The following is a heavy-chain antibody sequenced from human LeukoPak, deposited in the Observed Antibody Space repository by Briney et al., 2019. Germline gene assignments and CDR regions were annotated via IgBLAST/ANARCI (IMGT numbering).Heavy chain of an antibody. J-gene: IGHJ4*02. CDR2: ISGGGDK. CDR1: GFTFSTYA. CDR3: AKRVRDGYNSPIDY. D-gene: IGHD5-24*01. Sequence: GSLRLSCAASGFTFSTYAMSWVRQAPGKGLEWVTTISGGGDKQYADHVKGRFTVSRDDSKNTLYLQMNSLRAEDTALYYCAKRVRDGYNSPIDYWGQGALVTVSS. V-gene: IGHV3-23*01.